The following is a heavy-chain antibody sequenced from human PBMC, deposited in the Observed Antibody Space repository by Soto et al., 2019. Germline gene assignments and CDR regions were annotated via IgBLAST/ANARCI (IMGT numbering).Heavy chain of an antibody. CDR1: GGSISSYY. CDR2: IYYSGST. CDR3: ARDLTEAAV. Sequence: PETLSLTCTVSGGSISSYYWSWIRQPPGKGLEWIGYIYYSGSTNYNPSLKSRVTISVDTSKNQFSLKLSSVTAADTAVYYCARDLTEAAVWGQGTTVTVSS. V-gene: IGHV4-59*01. D-gene: IGHD6-13*01. J-gene: IGHJ6*02.